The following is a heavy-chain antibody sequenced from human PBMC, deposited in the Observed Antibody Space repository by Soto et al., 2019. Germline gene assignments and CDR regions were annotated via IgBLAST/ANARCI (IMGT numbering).Heavy chain of an antibody. Sequence: ASVKVSCKTSGCRFSDYYIHWVRRAPGQGLEWMGWINPDNGATNYEQDFQGRVTMTWDTSITTASMELSRLRPDDTAVYYCARSALVLRVYEPTADWFDPWGQGTLVTVSS. J-gene: IGHJ5*02. V-gene: IGHV1-2*02. CDR2: INPDNGAT. CDR1: GCRFSDYY. D-gene: IGHD3-22*01. CDR3: ARSALVLRVYEPTADWFDP.